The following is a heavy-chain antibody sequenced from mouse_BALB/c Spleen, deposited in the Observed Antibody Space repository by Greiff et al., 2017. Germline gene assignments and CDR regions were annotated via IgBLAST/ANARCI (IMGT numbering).Heavy chain of an antibody. V-gene: IGHV5-4*02. D-gene: IGHD3-3*01. J-gene: IGHJ4*01. CDR1: GFTFSDYY. CDR3: ARDRGCGKLLAMDD. CDR2: ISDGGSYT. Sequence: DVKLVESGGGLVKPGGSLKLSCAASGFTFSDYYMYWVRQTPEKRLEWVATISDGGSYTYYPDSVKGRFTISSDNANNNLYLQMSSLKSEDTAMYYCARDRGCGKLLAMDDWGQGTSVTVSS.